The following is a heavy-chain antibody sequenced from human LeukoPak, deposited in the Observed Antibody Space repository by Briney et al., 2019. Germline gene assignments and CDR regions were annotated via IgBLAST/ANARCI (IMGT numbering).Heavy chain of an antibody. Sequence: GGSLRLSCAASGFTVSTNYMSWVRQAPGKGLEWVSVISSDGSTDYADSVEGRFTVSRDNSKNTLYLRMNSLRAEDTAVYYCARDAHFPDDVFDIWGQGTMVTVSS. D-gene: IGHD2/OR15-2a*01. CDR2: ISSDGST. CDR3: ARDAHFPDDVFDI. V-gene: IGHV3-53*01. J-gene: IGHJ3*02. CDR1: GFTVSTNY.